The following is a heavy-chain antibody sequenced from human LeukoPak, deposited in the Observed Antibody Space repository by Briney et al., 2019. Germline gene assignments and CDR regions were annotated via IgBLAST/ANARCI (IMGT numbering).Heavy chain of an antibody. CDR3: ARGYYSLGYFDY. D-gene: IGHD3-22*01. J-gene: IGHJ4*02. Sequence: RAGGSLRLSCAASGFIFSSYSMSWVRQAPGKGLEWLSYISSSSHAIYYADSVKGRFTISRDNAKNSLFLQMNSLRDEDTAVYYCARGYYSLGYFDYWGQGALVTVSS. CDR1: GFIFSSYS. V-gene: IGHV3-48*02. CDR2: ISSSSHAI.